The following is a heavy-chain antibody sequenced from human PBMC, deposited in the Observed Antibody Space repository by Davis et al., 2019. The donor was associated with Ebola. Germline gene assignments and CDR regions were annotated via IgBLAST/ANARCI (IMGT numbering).Heavy chain of an antibody. CDR2: IIPIFGTA. J-gene: IGHJ4*02. Sequence: SVKVSCKASGYTFTSYGISWVRQAPGQGLEWMGGIIPIFGTANYAQKFQGRVTMTRDTSTSTVYMELSSLRSEDTAVYYCARDYQGIVSRIVGAEPTGYWGQGTLVTVSS. V-gene: IGHV1-69*05. D-gene: IGHD1-26*01. CDR3: ARDYQGIVSRIVGAEPTGY. CDR1: GYTFTSYG.